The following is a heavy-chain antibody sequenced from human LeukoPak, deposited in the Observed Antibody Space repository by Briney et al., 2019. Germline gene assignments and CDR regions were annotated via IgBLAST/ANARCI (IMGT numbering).Heavy chain of an antibody. CDR1: GYFISSGYY. V-gene: IGHV4-38-2*02. CDR3: ARAAIIRGAFDI. J-gene: IGHJ3*02. Sequence: PSETLSLTCTVSGYFISSGYYWGWIRQPPGKGLQWIGSIHHSGSTYYNPSLKSRVTISVDTSKNQFSLKLSSVSAADTAVYYCARAAIIRGAFDIWGQGTMVTVSS. CDR2: IHHSGST. D-gene: IGHD2-21*01.